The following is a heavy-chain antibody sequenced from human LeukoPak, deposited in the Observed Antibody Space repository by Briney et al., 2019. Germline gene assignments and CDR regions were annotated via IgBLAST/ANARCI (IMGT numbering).Heavy chain of an antibody. Sequence: GGSLRLSCAASGFTFSSYNMNWVRQAPGKGLEWVANIKLDGSEKNYVDSVKGRFTISRDNTKNSLYLQMNSLRVEDTAVFYCARDQYDTWSRRGNFDSWGQGTLVIVSS. CDR3: ARDQYDTWSRRGNFDS. D-gene: IGHD3-3*01. CDR2: IKLDGSEK. V-gene: IGHV3-7*03. J-gene: IGHJ4*02. CDR1: GFTFSSYN.